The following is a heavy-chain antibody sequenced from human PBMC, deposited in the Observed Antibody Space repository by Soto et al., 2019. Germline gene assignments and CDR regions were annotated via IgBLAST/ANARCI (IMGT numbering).Heavy chain of an antibody. CDR1: GYTFIDYF. Sequence: ASVKVSCKASGYTFIDYFIQWVRQAPGQGLEWMGWINPSSGETTYAQKFQGRVTMTRDTSISTAYMDLITLRSDDTAIYYCVRGLKWREIDHWGQGTPVTVSS. J-gene: IGHJ4*02. V-gene: IGHV1-2*02. D-gene: IGHD2-15*01. CDR3: VRGLKWREIDH. CDR2: INPSSGET.